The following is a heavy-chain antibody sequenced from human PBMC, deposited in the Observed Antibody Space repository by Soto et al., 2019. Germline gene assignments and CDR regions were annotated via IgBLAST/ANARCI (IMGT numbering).Heavy chain of an antibody. J-gene: IGHJ4*02. CDR2: ISTYNGGT. D-gene: IGHD3-10*01. CDR3: ARDISYVSGTSYGY. Sequence: QVQLVQSGGEVKKPGASVKVSCKASGYTFTSYGITWVRQAPGQGLDWMGWISTYNGGTNYAQNLQGRVTMTTDTSTSTAYMELRSLRSDDTAMYYCARDISYVSGTSYGYWGQGPLFTV. CDR1: GYTFTSYG. V-gene: IGHV1-18*01.